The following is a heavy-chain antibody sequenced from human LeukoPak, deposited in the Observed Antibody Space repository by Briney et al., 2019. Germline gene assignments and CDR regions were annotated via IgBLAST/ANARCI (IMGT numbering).Heavy chain of an antibody. J-gene: IGHJ4*02. V-gene: IGHV3-23*01. Sequence: XXPGXGRXXVXXXSGSGGITYYGDSGKGRFTISRDNSKNTLYLQMNSLRAEDTAVYYCAKTRPLDSSSWSHGDYWGQGTLLTVSS. D-gene: IGHD6-13*01. CDR3: AKTRPLDSSSWSHGDY. CDR2: XSGSGGIT.